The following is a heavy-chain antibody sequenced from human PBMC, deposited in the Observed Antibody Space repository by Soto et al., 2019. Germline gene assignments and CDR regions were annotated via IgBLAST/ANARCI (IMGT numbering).Heavy chain of an antibody. CDR1: GGSISSSSYY. CDR3: ATPAPKPYYYYGMDV. V-gene: IGHV4-39*01. J-gene: IGHJ6*02. Sequence: SETLSLTCTVSGGSISSSSYYWGWIRQPPGKGLEWIGSIYYSGSTYYNPSLKSRVTISVDTSKNQFSLKLSSVAAADTAVYYCATPAPKPYYYYGMDVWGQGTTVTVSS. CDR2: IYYSGST.